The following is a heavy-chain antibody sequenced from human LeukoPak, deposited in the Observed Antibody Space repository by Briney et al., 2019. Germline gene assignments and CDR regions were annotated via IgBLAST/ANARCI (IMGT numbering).Heavy chain of an antibody. Sequence: SVKVSCKASGGTFSSYAISWVRQAPGQGLEWMGRIIPILGIANYAQKFQGRVTITADKSTSTAYMELSSLRSEDTAVHYCARGGIAVAGTVGGNAFDIWGQGTMVTVSS. CDR1: GGTFSSYA. V-gene: IGHV1-69*04. CDR2: IIPILGIA. CDR3: ARGGIAVAGTVGGNAFDI. D-gene: IGHD6-19*01. J-gene: IGHJ3*02.